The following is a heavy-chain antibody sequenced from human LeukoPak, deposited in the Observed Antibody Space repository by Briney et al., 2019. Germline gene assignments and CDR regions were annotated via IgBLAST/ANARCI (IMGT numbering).Heavy chain of an antibody. V-gene: IGHV3-21*01. CDR2: ISSSSSYI. CDR1: GFTFSSYS. D-gene: IGHD2-15*01. CDR3: AVCSGGSCYSPHFQH. J-gene: IGHJ1*01. Sequence: PGGSLRLSCAASGFTFSSYSMNWVRQVPGKGLEWVSSISSSSSYIYYADSVKGRFTISRDNAKNSLYLQMNSLRAEDTAVYYCAVCSGGSCYSPHFQHWGQGTLVTVSS.